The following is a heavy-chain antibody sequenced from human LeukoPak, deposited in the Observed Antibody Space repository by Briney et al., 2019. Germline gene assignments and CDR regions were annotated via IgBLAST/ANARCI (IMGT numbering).Heavy chain of an antibody. Sequence: PSETLSLTCTVSGGSINNYYWSWIRQPPGKGLEWIGYIYYSGSTNYNPSLRSRVTISVDTSKNQFSLKLSSVTAADTAIYYCARHKENYGSDALDIWGQGTMVTVSS. CDR3: ARHKENYGSDALDI. CDR1: GGSINNYY. V-gene: IGHV4-59*08. J-gene: IGHJ3*02. D-gene: IGHD1-7*01. CDR2: IYYSGST.